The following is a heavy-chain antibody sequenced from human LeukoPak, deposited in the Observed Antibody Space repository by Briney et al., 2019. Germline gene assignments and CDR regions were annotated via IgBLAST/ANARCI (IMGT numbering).Heavy chain of an antibody. V-gene: IGHV2-5*08. CDR2: IDWDDDK. J-gene: IGHJ4*02. D-gene: IGHD3-22*01. Sequence: SGPALVKPTQTLTLTCTFSGFSLSTSGMCVSWIRQPPGKALEWLARIDWDDDKRYSPSLKNRLTITGDTSKNQVVLTVTNMDPVDTATYYCARGDSSGYHTFDYWGQGTLVTVSS. CDR3: ARGDSSGYHTFDY. CDR1: GFSLSTSGMC.